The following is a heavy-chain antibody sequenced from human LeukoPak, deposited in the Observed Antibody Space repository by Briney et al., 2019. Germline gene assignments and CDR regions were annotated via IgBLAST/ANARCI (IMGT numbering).Heavy chain of an antibody. CDR3: ARANAWSGSYWT. CDR1: GGSISSYY. Sequence: PSETLSLTCTVSGGSISSYYWSWIRQPPGKGLEWIGYIYNSGSTNYNPSLKSRVAISVDTSKNQFPLKLSSVTAADTAVYYCARANAWSGSYWTWGQGTLVTVSS. CDR2: IYNSGST. D-gene: IGHD1-26*01. V-gene: IGHV4-59*01. J-gene: IGHJ5*02.